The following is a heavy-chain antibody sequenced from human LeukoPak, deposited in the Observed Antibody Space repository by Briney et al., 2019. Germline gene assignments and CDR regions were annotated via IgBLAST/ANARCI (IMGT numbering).Heavy chain of an antibody. D-gene: IGHD2-2*01. V-gene: IGHV3-30-3*01. CDR2: ISYDGSNN. CDR3: ASGYCSSTSCYPA. CDR1: GFTFSTYA. J-gene: IGHJ5*02. Sequence: GRSLRLSCAASGFTFSTYAMHWVRQAPGKGLEWVAVISYDGSNNYYADSVKGRFTISRDNSKNTLYLQVNSLRAEDTAVYYCASGYCSSTSCYPAWGQGTLVTVSS.